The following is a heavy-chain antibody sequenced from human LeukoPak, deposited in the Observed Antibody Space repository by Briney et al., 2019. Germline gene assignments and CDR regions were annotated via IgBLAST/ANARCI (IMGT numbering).Heavy chain of an antibody. D-gene: IGHD3-10*01. J-gene: IGHJ4*02. V-gene: IGHV1-18*01. CDR1: GYTFGDYG. Sequence: ASGKVSCKASGYTFGDYGFSWVRQAPGQGLEWMGWISALNGNTYYVQKFKGRVTMTTDSSTNTAYMELRSLRSDDTAVYFCARDFALLWLGDKPFDYWGQGTLVTVSS. CDR3: ARDFALLWLGDKPFDY. CDR2: ISALNGNT.